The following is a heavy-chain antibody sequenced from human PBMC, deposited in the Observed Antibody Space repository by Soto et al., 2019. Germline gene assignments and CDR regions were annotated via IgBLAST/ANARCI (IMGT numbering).Heavy chain of an antibody. CDR2: IGGKANSYAT. CDR1: GFTFSAFN. D-gene: IGHD3-3*01. CDR3: SLQGPVFGPVTDFLWYFDV. Sequence: EMQLVESGGGLVRPGGSLKLSCAASGFTFSAFNVHWVRQASGKGLEWIGHIGGKANSYATTFAASVKGRFTISRDDSKNTAYLQMNSLKTADTAVYYCSLQGPVFGPVTDFLWYFDVWGRGTPVTVSS. V-gene: IGHV3-73*02. J-gene: IGHJ2*01.